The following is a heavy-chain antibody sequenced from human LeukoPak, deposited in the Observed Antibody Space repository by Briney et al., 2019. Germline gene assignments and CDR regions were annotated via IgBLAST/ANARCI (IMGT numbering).Heavy chain of an antibody. CDR2: TYYKSKWYN. D-gene: IGHD6-19*01. Sequence: SQTLSLTCAISGDSVSSNSAAWNWIRQSPSRGLEWLGRTYYKSKWYNDYAVSVKSRITINPDTSKDQFSLQLNSVTPEDTAVYYCARSGIAVAASDAFDIWGQGTMVTVSS. J-gene: IGHJ3*02. CDR1: GDSVSSNSAA. CDR3: ARSGIAVAASDAFDI. V-gene: IGHV6-1*01.